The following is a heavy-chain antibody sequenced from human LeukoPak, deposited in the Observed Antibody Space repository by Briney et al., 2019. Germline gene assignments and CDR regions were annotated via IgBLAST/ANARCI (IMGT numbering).Heavy chain of an antibody. J-gene: IGHJ4*02. CDR1: GGSISSYY. V-gene: IGHV4-4*07. D-gene: IGHD5-18*01. Sequence: SETLSLTCTVSGGSISSYYWSWIRQPAGKGLEWIGRIYTSGSTNYNPSLTSRVTMSVDTSKNQFSLKLSSVTAADTAVYYCARDRVRYSYGGVQDFFDYWGQGTLVTVSS. CDR2: IYTSGST. CDR3: ARDRVRYSYGGVQDFFDY.